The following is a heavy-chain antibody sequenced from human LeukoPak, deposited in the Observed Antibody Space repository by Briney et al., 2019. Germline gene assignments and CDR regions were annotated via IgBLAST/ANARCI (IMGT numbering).Heavy chain of an antibody. Sequence: GGPLRLSCAASGFTFSNSAMHWVRQAPGKGPEYVSAITSNGDRTYYANSVKGRFTISRDNSKNTLYLQMGSLRAEDMAVYYCARVGSWDAFDIWGQGTMVTVSS. CDR2: ITSNGDRT. J-gene: IGHJ3*02. V-gene: IGHV3-64*01. CDR3: ARVGSWDAFDI. D-gene: IGHD1-26*01. CDR1: GFTFSNSA.